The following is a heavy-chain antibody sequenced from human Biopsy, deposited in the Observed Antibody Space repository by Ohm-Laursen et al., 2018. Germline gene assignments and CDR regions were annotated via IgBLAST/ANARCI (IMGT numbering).Heavy chain of an antibody. J-gene: IGHJ6*02. CDR3: STGGGDFYYNGMDV. CDR2: IKSKFDGETT. CDR1: GFTFGDAW. D-gene: IGHD3-16*01. Sequence: GSLRLSCSASGFTFGDAWMSWIRQAPGKGLEWVGRIKSKFDGETTDYAAPVKGRFIISRDDSKSTLFLQMNSLKFEDTGVYFCSTGGGDFYYNGMDVWGQETTVTVSS. V-gene: IGHV3-15*01.